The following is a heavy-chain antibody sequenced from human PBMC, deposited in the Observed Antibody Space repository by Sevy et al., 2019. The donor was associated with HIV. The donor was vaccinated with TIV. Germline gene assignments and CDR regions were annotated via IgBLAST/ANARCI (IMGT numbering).Heavy chain of an antibody. CDR3: ARATAGTAPHFSYYTMDV. J-gene: IGHJ6*02. V-gene: IGHV5-51*01. CDR1: GYIFSDYW. CDR2: IYPGDSDT. Sequence: GESLKISCKGSGYIFSDYWIGWVRQMPGKGLEWMGIIYPGDSDTRYSPPSQGQVTISADKSISTAYLQWSSLKASDTAMYYCARATAGTAPHFSYYTMDVWGQGTTVTVSS. D-gene: IGHD6-13*01.